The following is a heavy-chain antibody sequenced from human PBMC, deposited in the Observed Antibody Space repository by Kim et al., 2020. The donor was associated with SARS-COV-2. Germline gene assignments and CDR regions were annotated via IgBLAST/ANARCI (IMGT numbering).Heavy chain of an antibody. V-gene: IGHV3-21*01. D-gene: IGHD3-22*01. J-gene: IGHJ3*02. Sequence: GGSLRLSCAASGFTFSSYSMNWVRQAPGKGLEWVSSISSSSSYIYYADSVKGRFTISRDNAKNSLYLQMNSLRAEDTAVYYCARDLDYDSSGYYRRSGAFDIWGQGTMVTVSS. CDR3: ARDLDYDSSGYYRRSGAFDI. CDR2: ISSSSSYI. CDR1: GFTFSSYS.